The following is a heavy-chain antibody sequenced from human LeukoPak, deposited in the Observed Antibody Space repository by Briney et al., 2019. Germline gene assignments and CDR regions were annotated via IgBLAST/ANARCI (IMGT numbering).Heavy chain of an antibody. D-gene: IGHD3-22*01. CDR1: GGSISSYN. J-gene: IGHJ6*03. Sequence: SETLSLTCTVPGGSISSYNWSWVRQPPGKGLEWIGHIYYSGSTNYNPSLKSRVTISVDTSKNQFSLKLSSVTAADTAVYYCARVESLGYYDSSGYYSDMDVWGKGTTVTVSS. CDR3: ARVESLGYYDSSGYYSDMDV. V-gene: IGHV4-59*01. CDR2: IYYSGST.